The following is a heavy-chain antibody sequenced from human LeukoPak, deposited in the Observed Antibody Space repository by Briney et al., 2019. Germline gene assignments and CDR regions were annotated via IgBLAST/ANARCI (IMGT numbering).Heavy chain of an antibody. CDR2: SSYNGNT. CDR3: ARDSLIPPARSLDY. D-gene: IGHD2-2*01. Sequence: ASVKVSCKASGYVFTSYGISWVRQAPGQGLEWMGWSSYNGNTNYAQNLQGRVTMTTDTSTSTAHMELRSLRSDDTAVYYCARDSLIPPARSLDYWGQGTLVTVSS. CDR1: GYVFTSYG. V-gene: IGHV1-18*01. J-gene: IGHJ4*02.